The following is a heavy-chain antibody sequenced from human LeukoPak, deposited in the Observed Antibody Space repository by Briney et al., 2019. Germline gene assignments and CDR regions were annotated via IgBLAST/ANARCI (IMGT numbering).Heavy chain of an antibody. CDR2: IKPNSGDT. V-gene: IGHV1-2*02. CDR1: GYTFSGYY. D-gene: IGHD2-2*02. J-gene: IGHJ4*02. CDR3: ARDYCSSTSCYSPFDY. Sequence: ASVKVSCKASGYTFSGYYMHWVRQAPGQGLEWMGWIKPNSGDTKYAQKFQGRVTMTRDTSINTAYMELSRLRSDDTAVYYCARDYCSSTSCYSPFDYWGQGTLVTVSS.